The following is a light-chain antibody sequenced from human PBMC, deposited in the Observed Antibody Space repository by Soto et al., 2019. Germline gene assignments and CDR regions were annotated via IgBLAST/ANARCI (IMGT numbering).Light chain of an antibody. CDR3: QQYNNWPFT. Sequence: EIVMTQSPATLSVSPGDRGSLSCRASQSVGSNLAWYQQKPGQAPRLLIYDASTRATSIAARFSGSGSGTDFTLTNSRLQSEDFAVYFCQQYNNWPFTFGPGTKVDIK. J-gene: IGKJ3*01. CDR1: QSVGSN. CDR2: DAS. V-gene: IGKV3-15*01.